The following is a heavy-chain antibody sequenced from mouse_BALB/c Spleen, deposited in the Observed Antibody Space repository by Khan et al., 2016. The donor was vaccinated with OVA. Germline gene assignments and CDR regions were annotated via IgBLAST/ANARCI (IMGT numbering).Heavy chain of an antibody. CDR1: GYTFTSYW. CDR2: IYPSDNYT. Sequence: QVRLQQSGAELVRPGASVKLSCKASGYTFTSYWINWVKQRPGQGLEWIGKIYPSDNYTNYNQKFKDKATLSVDTSSSTAYMQLSSLTSEDSAVYYCTREVRRHYYAMDCWGQGTSVTVSS. V-gene: IGHV1-69*02. J-gene: IGHJ4*01. CDR3: TREVRRHYYAMDC. D-gene: IGHD2-14*01.